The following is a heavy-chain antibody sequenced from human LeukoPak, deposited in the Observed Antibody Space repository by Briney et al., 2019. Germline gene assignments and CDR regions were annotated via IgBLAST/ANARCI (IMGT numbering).Heavy chain of an antibody. D-gene: IGHD5-24*01. Sequence: PGGSLRLSCAASGFTFSSYGMHWVRQAPGKGLEWVAVIWYDGSNKYYADSVKGRFTISRDNSKNTPYLQMNSLRAEDTAVYYCARARDGYRTDYFDYWGQGTLVTVSS. CDR2: IWYDGSNK. J-gene: IGHJ4*02. CDR3: ARARDGYRTDYFDY. CDR1: GFTFSSYG. V-gene: IGHV3-33*01.